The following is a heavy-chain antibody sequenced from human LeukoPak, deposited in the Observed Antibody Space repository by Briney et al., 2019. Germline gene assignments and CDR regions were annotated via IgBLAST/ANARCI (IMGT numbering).Heavy chain of an antibody. V-gene: IGHV1-18*01. Sequence: ASVKVSCKASGYTFTSYGITWVRQAPGQGLEWMGWTSAYNGNTNYAQKLQGRVTMTTDTSTSTAYVELRSLRSDDTAVFYCARGGYDFWNGYYTDNWFDPWGQGTLVTVSS. J-gene: IGHJ5*02. CDR1: GYTFTSYG. D-gene: IGHD3-3*01. CDR3: ARGGYDFWNGYYTDNWFDP. CDR2: TSAYNGNT.